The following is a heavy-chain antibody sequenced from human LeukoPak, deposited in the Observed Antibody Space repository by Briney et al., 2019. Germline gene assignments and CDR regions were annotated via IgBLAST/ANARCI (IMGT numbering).Heavy chain of an antibody. Sequence: ASVKVSYKASGYTFTGYYMHWVRQAPGQGLEWMGWINPNSAGTNYAQKFQGRVTMTRDTSITTAYMELSRLRSDDTAVYYCAKSRGYSYATDFDYWGQGTLVTVSS. V-gene: IGHV1-2*02. D-gene: IGHD5-18*01. CDR1: GYTFTGYY. CDR2: INPNSAGT. J-gene: IGHJ4*02. CDR3: AKSRGYSYATDFDY.